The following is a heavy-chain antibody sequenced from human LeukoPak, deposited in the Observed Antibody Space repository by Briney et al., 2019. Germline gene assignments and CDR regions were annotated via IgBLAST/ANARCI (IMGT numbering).Heavy chain of an antibody. V-gene: IGHV4-31*03. J-gene: IGHJ4*02. CDR2: IYYSGST. CDR3: ARGYIWTQPSEYYDSSGSHFDY. D-gene: IGHD3-22*01. Sequence: PSETLSLTCTVSGGSISSGGYYWSWIRQHAGKGLEWIGYIYYSGSTYYNPSLKSRVTISVDTSKNQFSLKLSSVTAADTAVYYCARGYIWTQPSEYYDSSGSHFDYWGQGTLVTVSS. CDR1: GGSISSGGYY.